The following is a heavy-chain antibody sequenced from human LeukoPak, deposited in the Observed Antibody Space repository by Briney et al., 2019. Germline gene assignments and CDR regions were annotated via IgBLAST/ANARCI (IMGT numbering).Heavy chain of an antibody. CDR2: IYYSGST. CDR3: AREVPGVVVPAAIVWFDP. V-gene: IGHV4-39*07. Sequence: SETLSLTCTVSGGSISSSSYYWGWIRQPPGKGLEWIGSIYYSGSTYYNPSLKSRVTISVDTSKNQFSLKLSSVTAADTAVYYCAREVPGVVVPAAIVWFDPWGQGTLVTVSS. D-gene: IGHD2-2*02. J-gene: IGHJ5*02. CDR1: GGSISSSSYY.